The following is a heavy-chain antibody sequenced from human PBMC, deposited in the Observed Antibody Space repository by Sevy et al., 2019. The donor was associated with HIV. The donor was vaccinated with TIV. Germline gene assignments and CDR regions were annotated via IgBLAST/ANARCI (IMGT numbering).Heavy chain of an antibody. J-gene: IGHJ6*02. V-gene: IGHV3-23*01. CDR1: GFTFSSYA. CDR2: ISGRGGST. D-gene: IGHD2-15*01. Sequence: GGSLRLSCAASGFTFSSYAMNWVRQAPGKGLEWVSAISGRGGSTYYADSVEGRFTISRDNSKNTLYRQMNSLRVEDTAVYYCAKAPPGHCSSGSCPRAYYYYGMDVWGQGTTVTVSS. CDR3: AKAPPGHCSSGSCPRAYYYYGMDV.